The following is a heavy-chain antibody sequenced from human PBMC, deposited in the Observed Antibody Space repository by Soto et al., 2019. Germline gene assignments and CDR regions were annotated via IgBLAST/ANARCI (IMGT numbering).Heavy chain of an antibody. J-gene: IGHJ3*02. Sequence: GGSLRLSCAASGFMFSTYAMHWVRQAPGKGLEWVAVISYDGSNKYYADSVKGRFTISRDNSKNTLYLQMNSLRAEDTAVYYCAKELYYGSGSYYAFDIWGQGTMVTVSS. D-gene: IGHD3-10*01. CDR3: AKELYYGSGSYYAFDI. CDR2: ISYDGSNK. V-gene: IGHV3-30-3*02. CDR1: GFMFSTYA.